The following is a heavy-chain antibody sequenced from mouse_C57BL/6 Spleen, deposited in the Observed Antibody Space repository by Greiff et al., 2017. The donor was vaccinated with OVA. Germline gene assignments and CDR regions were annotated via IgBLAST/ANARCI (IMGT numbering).Heavy chain of an antibody. J-gene: IGHJ2*01. Sequence: QVQLQQSDAELVKPGASVKISCKVSGYTFTDHTIHWMKQRPEQGLEWIGYIYPSNGSTNYNEKFKGKATLTADKSSSTASIQLNSLTSEDSAVYSCARGNSDEDFAYWGQGTTVTVSS. V-gene: IGHV1-78*01. D-gene: IGHD3-1*01. CDR3: ARGNSDEDFAY. CDR1: GYTFTDHT. CDR2: IYPSNGST.